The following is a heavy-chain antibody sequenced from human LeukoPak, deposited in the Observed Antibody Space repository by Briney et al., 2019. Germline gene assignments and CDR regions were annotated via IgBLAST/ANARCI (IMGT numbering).Heavy chain of an antibody. J-gene: IGHJ4*02. V-gene: IGHV4-34*01. CDR3: ARGDHYYDSSGYYY. D-gene: IGHD3-22*01. CDR2: INHSGST. CDR1: GGSFSGYY. Sequence: NPSETLSLTCAVYGGSFSGYYWSWIRQPPGKGLEWIGEINHSGSTNYNPSLKSRVTISVDTSRNQFSLKLSSVTAADTAVYYCARGDHYYDSSGYYYWGQGTLVTVSS.